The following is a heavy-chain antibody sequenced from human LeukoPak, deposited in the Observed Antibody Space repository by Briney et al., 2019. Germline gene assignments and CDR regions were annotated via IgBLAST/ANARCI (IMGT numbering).Heavy chain of an antibody. D-gene: IGHD6-13*01. CDR1: GGSISSSSYS. Sequence: PSETLSLTCTVSGGSISSSSYSWGWIRQPPGKGLEWIGSIYYSGSTYYNPSLKSRVTISVDTSKNQFSLKLSSVTAADTAVYYCACPYSSSWYGIWGQGTTVTVSS. V-gene: IGHV4-39*01. CDR3: ACPYSSSWYGI. J-gene: IGHJ6*02. CDR2: IYYSGST.